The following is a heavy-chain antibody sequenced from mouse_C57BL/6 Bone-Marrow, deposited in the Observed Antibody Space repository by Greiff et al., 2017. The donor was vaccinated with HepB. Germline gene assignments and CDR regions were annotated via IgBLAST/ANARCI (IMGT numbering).Heavy chain of an antibody. CDR2: ISGGGGNT. V-gene: IGHV5-9*01. CDR1: GFTFSSYT. J-gene: IGHJ3*01. Sequence: EVKVEESGGGLVKPGGSLKLSCAASGFTFSSYTMSWVRQTPEKRLEWVATISGGGGNTYYPDSVKGRFTISRDNAKNTLYLQMSSLRSEDTALYYCARLTLLRFAYWGQGTLVTVSA. CDR3: ARLTLLRFAY. D-gene: IGHD1-2*01.